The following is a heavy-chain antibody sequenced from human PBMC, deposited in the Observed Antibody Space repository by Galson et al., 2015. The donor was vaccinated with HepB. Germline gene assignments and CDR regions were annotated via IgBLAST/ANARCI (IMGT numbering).Heavy chain of an antibody. CDR1: GFTFSRSP. CDR3: ARGPSVGHYFDY. CDR2: ISSQSDTI. Sequence: SLRLSCAASGFTFSRSPMNWVRQTPKKGLEWVSWISSQSDTIYCTASVKGRFTISRDNADNSLYLQMNNLRDEDAAVYFCARGPSVGHYFDYWGQGTLVAVSS. V-gene: IGHV3-48*02. J-gene: IGHJ4*02. D-gene: IGHD5/OR15-5a*01.